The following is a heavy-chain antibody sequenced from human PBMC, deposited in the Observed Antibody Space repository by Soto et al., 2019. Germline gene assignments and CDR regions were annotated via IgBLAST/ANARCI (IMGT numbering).Heavy chain of an antibody. Sequence: GGSLRLSCAASGFTFSSYGMHWVRQAPGKGLEWVAVIWYDGSNKYYADSVKGRFTISRDNSKNTLYLQMNSLRAEDTAVYYCARDISPYCGGDCYNFDYWGQGTLVTVSS. CDR2: IWYDGSNK. D-gene: IGHD2-21*02. J-gene: IGHJ4*02. V-gene: IGHV3-33*01. CDR1: GFTFSSYG. CDR3: ARDISPYCGGDCYNFDY.